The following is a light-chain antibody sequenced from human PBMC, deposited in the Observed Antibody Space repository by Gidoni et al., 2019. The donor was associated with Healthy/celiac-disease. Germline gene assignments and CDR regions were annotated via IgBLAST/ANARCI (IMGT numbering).Light chain of an antibody. CDR1: KSVSSY. V-gene: IGKV3-11*01. CDR2: DAS. CDR3: QQRSNWLLT. Sequence: EIVLTQSPATLSLSPGEGATLSCRASKSVSSYLAWYQQKPGQAHRLRIYDASNRATGIPARFSGSGSGTDFTLTISSLEPEDFAVYYCQQRSNWLLTFGGGTKVEIK. J-gene: IGKJ4*01.